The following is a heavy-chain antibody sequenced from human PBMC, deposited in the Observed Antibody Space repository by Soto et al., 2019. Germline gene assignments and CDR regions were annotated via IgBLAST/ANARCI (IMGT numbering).Heavy chain of an antibody. J-gene: IGHJ5*02. CDR2: IYYSGST. V-gene: IGHV4-59*01. CDR1: GGSISSYY. CDR3: ARDRYYGSGSSPPGWFDP. Sequence: SETLSLTCTVSGGSISSYYWSWIRQPPGKGLEWIGYIYYSGSTNYNPSLKSRVTISVDTSKDQFSLKMSSVTAADTAVYYCARDRYYGSGSSPPGWFDPWGQGTLVTGS. D-gene: IGHD3-10*01.